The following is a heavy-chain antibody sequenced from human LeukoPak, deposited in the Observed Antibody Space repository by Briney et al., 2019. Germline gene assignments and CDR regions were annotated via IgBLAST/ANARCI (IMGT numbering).Heavy chain of an antibody. CDR1: GGSISRGGYS. CDR2: IYHSGST. CDR3: ARRREGYFDL. Sequence: PSQTLSLTWAVSGGSISRGGYSWSSIRQPLGKGLEWIGYIYHSGSTYYTPSLKSRVTISVDRSKNQFSLILSSVTAADTAVYDCARRREGYFDLWGRGNLVTVSS. V-gene: IGHV4-30-2*01. J-gene: IGHJ2*01.